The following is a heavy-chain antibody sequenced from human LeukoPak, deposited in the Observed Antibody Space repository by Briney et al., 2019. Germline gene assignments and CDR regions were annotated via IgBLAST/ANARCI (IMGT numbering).Heavy chain of an antibody. Sequence: GGSLRLSCAASGLTFSNYGLHWVRQAPGKGLEWVAVIWYDGRKIYYTDSVKGRFTISRDKSKNTLYLQMNNLRAEDTALYSCAREAYSYGSTDYYFDLWGRGTLVTVSS. J-gene: IGHJ2*01. CDR2: IWYDGRKI. D-gene: IGHD5-18*01. CDR1: GLTFSNYG. V-gene: IGHV3-33*01. CDR3: AREAYSYGSTDYYFDL.